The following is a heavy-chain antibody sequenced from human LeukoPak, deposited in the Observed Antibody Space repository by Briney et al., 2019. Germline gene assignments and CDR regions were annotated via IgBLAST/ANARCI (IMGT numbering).Heavy chain of an antibody. D-gene: IGHD3-9*01. V-gene: IGHV3-23*01. J-gene: IGHJ4*02. CDR3: AKFGYSDWLSHFDY. Sequence: GGSLRLSCAASGFTFSSYAMSWVRQPAGERLEWVSGISGSGGSTNYADSVKGRFTISRDNTKNTLYLQMNSLRAEDTAVYYCAKFGYSDWLSHFDYWGQGTLVTVSS. CDR1: GFTFSSYA. CDR2: ISGSGGST.